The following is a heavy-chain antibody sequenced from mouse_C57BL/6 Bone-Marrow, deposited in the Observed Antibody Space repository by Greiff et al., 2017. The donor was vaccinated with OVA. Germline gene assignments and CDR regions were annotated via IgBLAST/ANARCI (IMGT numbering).Heavy chain of an antibody. CDR1: GYTFTSYW. Sequence: EVQLQQSGTVLARPGASVKMSCKTSGYTFTSYWMHWVKQRPGQGLEWIGAIYPGNSDTSYNQKFKGKAKLTAVTSASTAYMELSSLTNEDAAVYYCTYYYGNSWFAYWGQGTLVTVSA. CDR2: IYPGNSDT. D-gene: IGHD2-1*01. CDR3: TYYYGNSWFAY. J-gene: IGHJ3*01. V-gene: IGHV1-5*01.